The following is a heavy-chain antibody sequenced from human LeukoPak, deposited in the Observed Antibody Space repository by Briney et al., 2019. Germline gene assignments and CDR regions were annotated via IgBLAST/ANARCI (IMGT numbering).Heavy chain of an antibody. CDR2: ISAHNGNT. V-gene: IGHV1-18*01. CDR3: ARAKNAYYDTSGYYGY. D-gene: IGHD3-22*01. CDR1: GYTFINYG. J-gene: IGHJ4*02. Sequence: ASVKVSCTASGYTFINYGISWVRQAPGQGLEWMGWISAHNGNTNYTQNLQGRVTMTTDTSTSTAYMELRSLRSDDTAVYYCARAKNAYYDTSGYYGYWGQGTLVTVSS.